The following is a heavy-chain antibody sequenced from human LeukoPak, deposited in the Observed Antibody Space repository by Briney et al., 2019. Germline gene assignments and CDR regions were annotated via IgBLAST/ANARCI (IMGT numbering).Heavy chain of an antibody. J-gene: IGHJ6*03. CDR3: ARARRLYSSSSGSPHMDV. CDR2: IKSKTDGGTT. V-gene: IGHV3-15*01. CDR1: GFILSNAW. Sequence: GGTLRLSCASAGFILSNAWMSRVRQAPGKEQERVSRIKSKTDGGTTDCAGGVKVRFTMSRGKSKNRVCRQRNSRRAEDKAVYYCARARRLYSSSSGSPHMDVWGKGTTVTVSS. D-gene: IGHD6-6*01.